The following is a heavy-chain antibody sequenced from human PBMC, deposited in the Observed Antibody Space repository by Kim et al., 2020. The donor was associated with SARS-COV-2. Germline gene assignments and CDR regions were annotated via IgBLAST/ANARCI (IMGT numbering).Heavy chain of an antibody. D-gene: IGHD3-16*01. Sequence: GGSLRLSCAASGFSFSTSAMTWVRQAPGKGLEWVAAISGVGPGSYYADSVKGRFTISRDSSKNTLYLQMNNLRAEDTALYYCAKGGSWLEHWGQGTLVTVSS. J-gene: IGHJ5*02. CDR1: GFSFSTSA. CDR3: AKGGSWLEH. CDR2: ISGVGPGS. V-gene: IGHV3-23*01.